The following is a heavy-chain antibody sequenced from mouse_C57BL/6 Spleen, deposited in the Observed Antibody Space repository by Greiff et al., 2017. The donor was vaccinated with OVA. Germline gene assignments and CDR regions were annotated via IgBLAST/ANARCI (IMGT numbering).Heavy chain of an antibody. D-gene: IGHD2-3*01. CDR2: INPSNGGT. CDR1: GYTFTSYW. V-gene: IGHV1-53*01. J-gene: IGHJ1*03. Sequence: VQLQQPGTELVKPGASVKLSCKASGYTFTSYWMHWVKQRPGQGLEWIGNINPSNGGTNYNEKFKSKATLTVDKSSSTAYMQLSSLTSDDSAVYDCARGDGYYTYWYFDVWGTGTTVTVSS. CDR3: ARGDGYYTYWYFDV.